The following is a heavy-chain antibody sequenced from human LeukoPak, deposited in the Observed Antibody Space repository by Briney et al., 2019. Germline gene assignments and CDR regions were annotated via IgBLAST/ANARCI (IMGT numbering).Heavy chain of an antibody. Sequence: GGSLRLSCAASGFTFSSYGMQWVRQAPGKGLEWVALISYDGSNKYYADSVKGRFTISRDNSKNTLYLQMNSLRAEDTAVFYCARRWGAFDIWGQGTMVTVSS. CDR1: GFTFSSYG. D-gene: IGHD5-24*01. CDR3: ARRWGAFDI. CDR2: ISYDGSNK. J-gene: IGHJ3*02. V-gene: IGHV3-30*03.